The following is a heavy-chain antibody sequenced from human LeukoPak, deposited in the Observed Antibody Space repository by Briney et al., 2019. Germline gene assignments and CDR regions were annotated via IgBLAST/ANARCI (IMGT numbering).Heavy chain of an antibody. CDR1: GFTFSRYA. D-gene: IGHD2-21*01. Sequence: GGSLRLSCGASGFTFSRYAMSWVRQAPGKGLQWVSQIDGSGGAIYYADSVRGRFTISRDNSKNTLYLRMNSLRAEDTAVYYCAKDQGGLLLDYWGQGTLVTVSS. CDR3: AKDQGGLLLDY. J-gene: IGHJ4*02. V-gene: IGHV3-23*01. CDR2: IDGSGGAI.